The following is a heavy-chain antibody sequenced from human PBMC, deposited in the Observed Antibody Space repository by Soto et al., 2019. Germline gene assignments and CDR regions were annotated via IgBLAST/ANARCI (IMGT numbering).Heavy chain of an antibody. Sequence: GGSLRLSCAASGFTFSTSTMNWVRQAPGQGLEWVSSISSSSTYTYYAASVKGRFTISTDNAKNSLYLQMNSLRAADTALYFCARSYYYDSTGYYRTFDYWGPGTLVTVSS. V-gene: IGHV3-21*04. J-gene: IGHJ4*02. CDR1: GFTFSTST. CDR3: ARSYYYDSTGYYRTFDY. D-gene: IGHD3-22*01. CDR2: ISSSSTYT.